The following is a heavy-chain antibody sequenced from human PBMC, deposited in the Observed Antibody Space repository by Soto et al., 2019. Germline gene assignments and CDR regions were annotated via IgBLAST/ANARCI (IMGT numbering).Heavy chain of an antibody. CDR2: IIPIFGTA. J-gene: IGHJ5*02. CDR1: GGTFSSYA. V-gene: IGHV1-69*13. CDR3: ARDPFSGSYDWFDP. D-gene: IGHD1-26*01. Sequence: SVKVSCKASGGTFSSYAISWVRQAPGQGLEWMGGIIPIFGTANYAQKFQGRVTITADESTSTAYMELSSLRSEDTAVYYCARDPFSGSYDWFDPWGQGTLVTVSS.